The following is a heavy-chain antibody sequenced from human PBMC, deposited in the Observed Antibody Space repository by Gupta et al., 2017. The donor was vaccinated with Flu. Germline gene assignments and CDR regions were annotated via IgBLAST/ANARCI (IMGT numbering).Heavy chain of an antibody. CDR2: IPGACRDS. J-gene: IGHJ4*02. V-gene: IGHV3-23*01. D-gene: IGHD3-22*01. CDR3: VKEMDYYDGDGYYLSYSDC. Sequence: VRQGPGKGMEGGTSIPGACRDSYYADFVKRSFNISSDNSKNTLFLQMRNLRVEDTSHYYCVKEMDYYDGDGYYLSYSDCWGQGVRVTVAS.